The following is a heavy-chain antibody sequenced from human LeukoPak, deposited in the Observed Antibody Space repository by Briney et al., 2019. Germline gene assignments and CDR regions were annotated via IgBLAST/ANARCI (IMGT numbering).Heavy chain of an antibody. J-gene: IGHJ3*02. CDR3: ARQRAYGDYVRDAFDI. V-gene: IGHV4-39*01. Sequence: SETLSLTCSVSGDSISTSSSYWGWIRQPPGKGLEWIGSIYYSGSTYHNTSLKSRVTISVDTSKNQFSLKLNSVTAADTAVYYCARQRAYGDYVRDAFDIWGQGTRVTVSS. D-gene: IGHD4-17*01. CDR1: GDSISTSSSY. CDR2: IYYSGST.